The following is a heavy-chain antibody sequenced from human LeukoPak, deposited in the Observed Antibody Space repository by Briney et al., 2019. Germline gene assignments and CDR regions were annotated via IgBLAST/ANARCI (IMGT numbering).Heavy chain of an antibody. CDR3: AREESRDGYTYFDY. J-gene: IGHJ4*02. D-gene: IGHD5-24*01. CDR1: GFTFSNAW. V-gene: IGHV3-66*03. Sequence: GGSLRLSCAASGFTFSNAWMSWVRQGPGKGLEWVSAISVSGNTYHADSVKGRFTISRDNSKNTLYLQMNSLRAEDTAVYYCAREESRDGYTYFDYWGQGTLVTVSS. CDR2: ISVSGNT.